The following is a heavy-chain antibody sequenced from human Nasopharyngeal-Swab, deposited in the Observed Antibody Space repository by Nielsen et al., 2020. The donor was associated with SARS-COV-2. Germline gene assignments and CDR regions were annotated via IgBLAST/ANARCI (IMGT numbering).Heavy chain of an antibody. J-gene: IGHJ4*02. D-gene: IGHD3-3*01. V-gene: IGHV4-30-2*02. Sequence: LRLSCAVSGGSISSGGYSWSWMRQPPGKGLEWIGYIYHSGSTYYNPSLKSRVTISVDRSKNQFSLKLSSVTAADTAVYYCAAFWSGYYTGMNYWGQGTLVTVSS. CDR1: GGSISSGGYS. CDR2: IYHSGST. CDR3: AAFWSGYYTGMNY.